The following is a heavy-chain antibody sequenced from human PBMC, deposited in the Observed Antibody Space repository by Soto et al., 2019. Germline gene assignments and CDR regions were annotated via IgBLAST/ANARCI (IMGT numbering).Heavy chain of an antibody. CDR3: ASLRARYSYGYFKNYYYYYGMDV. V-gene: IGHV4-30-2*01. CDR2: IYHSGST. Sequence: QLQLQESGSGLVKPSQTLSLTCAVSGGSISSGGYSWSWIRQPPGKGLEWIGYIYHSGSTYYNPSLKSRVTISVDRSKNQFSLKLSSVTAADTAVYYCASLRARYSYGYFKNYYYYYGMDVWGQGTTVTVSS. CDR1: GGSISSGGYS. J-gene: IGHJ6*02. D-gene: IGHD5-18*01.